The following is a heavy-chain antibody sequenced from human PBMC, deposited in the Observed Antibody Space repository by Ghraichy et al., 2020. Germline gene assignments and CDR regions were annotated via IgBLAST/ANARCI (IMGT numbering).Heavy chain of an antibody. CDR3: ARGGEKKGRMVYASYYYYGMDG. J-gene: IGHJ6*02. D-gene: IGHD2-8*01. V-gene: IGHV4-34*01. CDR2: INHSGST. CDR1: GGSFSGDY. Sequence: SETLSLTCAVYGGSFSGDYWSGIRQPPGKDLEWIGEINHSGSTNYNPSLKSRVTISVDTSKNQFSLKLSSVTAADTAVYYCARGGEKKGRMVYASYYYYGMDGWGQGNTVTVSS.